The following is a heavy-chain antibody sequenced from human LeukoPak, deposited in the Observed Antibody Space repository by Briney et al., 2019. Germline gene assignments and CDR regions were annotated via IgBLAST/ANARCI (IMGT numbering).Heavy chain of an antibody. CDR2: IFYSGST. V-gene: IGHV4-59*08. J-gene: IGHJ4*02. D-gene: IGHD1-26*01. CDR3: ARGARGSYSY. Sequence: SETLSLTCTVSGGSISSYYWSWIRQPPGKGLEWIGYIFYSGSTNYNPSLKSRVTISVDTSKNQCSLNLSSVTAADTAVYYCARGARGSYSYWGQGTLVTVSS. CDR1: GGSISSYY.